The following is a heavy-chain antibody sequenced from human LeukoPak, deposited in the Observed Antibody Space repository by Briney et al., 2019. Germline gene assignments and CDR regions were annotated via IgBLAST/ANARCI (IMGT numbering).Heavy chain of an antibody. CDR3: ARDRYYGPNDY. CDR2: ISTSSSYI. CDR1: GFTFSSYS. D-gene: IGHD4/OR15-4a*01. J-gene: IGHJ4*02. Sequence: KPGGSLRLSCAASGFTFSSYSMNWVRQAPGKGLEWVSFISTSSSYIYYADSVKGRFTISRDNAKNSLYLQMSSLRAEDTAVYYCARDRYYGPNDYWGQGTLVTVSS. V-gene: IGHV3-21*01.